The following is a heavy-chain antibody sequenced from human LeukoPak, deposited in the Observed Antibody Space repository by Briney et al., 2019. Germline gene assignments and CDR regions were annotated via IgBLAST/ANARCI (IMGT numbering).Heavy chain of an antibody. V-gene: IGHV4-39*01. J-gene: IGHJ4*02. CDR1: GGSISSGSNY. CDR3: ARHGSLRYTSSWYPLSNY. CDR2: IYYSGNT. Sequence: PSETLSLTCTVSGGSISSGSNYWSWIRQPAGKGLEWIGSIYYSGNTYYNPSLQSRVTISVDTSKNLFSLKLTSVTAADTAVYYCARHGSLRYTSSWYPLSNYWGQGIMVTVSS. D-gene: IGHD6-13*01.